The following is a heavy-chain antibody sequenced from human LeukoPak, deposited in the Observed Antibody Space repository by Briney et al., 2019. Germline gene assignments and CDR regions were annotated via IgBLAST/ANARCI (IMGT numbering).Heavy chain of an antibody. CDR1: GDTVSSNSVA. CDR2: TYYMSKWYN. J-gene: IGHJ5*02. V-gene: IGHV6-1*01. CDR3: ARWNRGFHWFDP. D-gene: IGHD1-1*01. Sequence: SQTLSLTCAISGDTVSSNSVAWNWLRQSPSRGLEWLGRTYYMSKWYNDYAVSVRSRITINPDTSKNQFSLQLNSVTPEDTAVYYCARWNRGFHWFDPWGQGTLVTVSS.